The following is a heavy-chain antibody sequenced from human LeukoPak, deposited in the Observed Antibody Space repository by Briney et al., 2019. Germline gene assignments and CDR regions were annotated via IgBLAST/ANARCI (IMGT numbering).Heavy chain of an antibody. V-gene: IGHV3-43*02. D-gene: IGHD4-23*01. CDR3: AKDLTEINYGGNSHSSY. J-gene: IGHJ4*02. CDR1: GFTFDDYA. Sequence: GGSLRLSCAASGFTFDDYAMHWVRQAPGKGLEWVSLISGDGDSTYYADSVKGRFTISRDNSKNSLYLQMNSLRTEDTALYYCAKDLTEINYGGNSHSSYWGQGTLVTVSS. CDR2: ISGDGDST.